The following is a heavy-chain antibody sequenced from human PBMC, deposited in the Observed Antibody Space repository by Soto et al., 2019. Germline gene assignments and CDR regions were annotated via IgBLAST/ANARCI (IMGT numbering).Heavy chain of an antibody. CDR3: ARLGVGSSTHTDPGNDY. V-gene: IGHV4-31*03. Sequence: QVQLQESGPGLVKPSQTLSLTCTVSGGSISSGGYYWSWIRQHPGKGLEGIGYIYYSGRTYYNPYLKSRVTISVDTSKNQFSLKLSSVTAADTAVYYCARLGVGSSTHTDPGNDYWGQGTLVTVSS. J-gene: IGHJ4*02. CDR1: GGSISSGGYY. D-gene: IGHD6-13*01. CDR2: IYYSGRT.